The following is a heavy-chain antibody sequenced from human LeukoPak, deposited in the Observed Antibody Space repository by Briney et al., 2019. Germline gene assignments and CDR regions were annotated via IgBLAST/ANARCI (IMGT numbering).Heavy chain of an antibody. Sequence: SETLSLTCAVYGGSFSGYYWSWIRQPPGKGLEWIGEINHSGSTNYNPSLKSRVTISVDTSKNQFSLKLSSVTAANTAVYYCARVLYSSSWYYFDYWGPGTLVTVSS. J-gene: IGHJ4*02. CDR3: ARVLYSSSWYYFDY. CDR2: INHSGST. V-gene: IGHV4-34*01. CDR1: GGSFSGYY. D-gene: IGHD6-13*01.